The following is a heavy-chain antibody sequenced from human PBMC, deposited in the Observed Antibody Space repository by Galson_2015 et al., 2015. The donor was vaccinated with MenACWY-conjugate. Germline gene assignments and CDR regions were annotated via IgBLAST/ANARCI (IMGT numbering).Heavy chain of an antibody. D-gene: IGHD1-26*01. CDR3: ATGGGNYFGPIGGLFDY. J-gene: IGHJ4*02. Sequence: SLRLSCAASGFIFNTYWMHWVRQAPGKGLVWVSRINPGGSSTTYADSVKDRFTISRDNAKNTLYLQMNSLRPEDTAVFYCATGGGNYFGPIGGLFDYWGQGTLVTVSS. CDR2: INPGGSST. CDR1: GFIFNTYW. V-gene: IGHV3-74*01.